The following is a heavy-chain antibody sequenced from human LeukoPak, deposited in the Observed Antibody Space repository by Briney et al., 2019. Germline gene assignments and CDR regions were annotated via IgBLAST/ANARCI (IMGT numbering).Heavy chain of an antibody. CDR1: GFTSDDYA. V-gene: IGHV3-9*02. CDR2: ISWNSGSI. CDR3: AKDSSGYYASGAFDI. Sequence: PGRSLRLSCAASGFTSDDYAMPWVRQAPGKGLEGVSGISWNSGSIGYADSVKGRFTISRDNAKNSLYLQMNSLSADDTALYYCAKDSSGYYASGAFDIWGQGTMVTVSS. J-gene: IGHJ3*02. D-gene: IGHD3-22*01.